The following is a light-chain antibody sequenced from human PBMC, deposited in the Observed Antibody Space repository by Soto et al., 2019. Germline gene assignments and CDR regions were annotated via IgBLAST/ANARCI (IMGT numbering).Light chain of an antibody. CDR2: AAS. Sequence: EIVLTQSPATLSLSPGERATLSCSASQSVSSTLAWYQQKPGQAPRLLIYAASSRASGIPDRFSGRGSGTDFTLSISRLESEDFAVYYCQQYGGSPYTFGQGTKV. CDR1: QSVSST. J-gene: IGKJ2*01. CDR3: QQYGGSPYT. V-gene: IGKV3-20*01.